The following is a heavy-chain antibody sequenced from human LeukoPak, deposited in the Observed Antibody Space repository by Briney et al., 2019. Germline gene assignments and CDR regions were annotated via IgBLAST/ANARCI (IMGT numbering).Heavy chain of an antibody. Sequence: GGSLRLSCAASGFTFSSYAMSWVRQAPGKGLEWVSAISGSGGSTYYADSVEGRFTISRDNSKNTLYLQMNSLRAEDTAVYYCASDLIRYFDWFIDYWGQGTLVTVSS. CDR1: GFTFSSYA. V-gene: IGHV3-23*01. D-gene: IGHD3-9*01. CDR3: ASDLIRYFDWFIDY. CDR2: ISGSGGST. J-gene: IGHJ4*02.